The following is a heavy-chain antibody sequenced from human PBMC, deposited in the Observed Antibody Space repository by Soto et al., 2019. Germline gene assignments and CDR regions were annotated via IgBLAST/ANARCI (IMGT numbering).Heavy chain of an antibody. Sequence: QVQLQQWGAGLLKPSETLSLTCAVYGGSFSGYYWSWIRQPPGKGLEWIGEINHSGSTNYNPSLKSRVTISVDTSKNQFSLKLSSVTAADTAVYYCARYSSYNWFDPWGQGTLVTVSS. CDR1: GGSFSGYY. V-gene: IGHV4-34*01. D-gene: IGHD4-4*01. CDR3: ARYSSYNWFDP. CDR2: INHSGST. J-gene: IGHJ5*02.